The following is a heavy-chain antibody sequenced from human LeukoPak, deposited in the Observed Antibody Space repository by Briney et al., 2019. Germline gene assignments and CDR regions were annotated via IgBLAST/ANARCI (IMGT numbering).Heavy chain of an antibody. CDR1: GFTFTSYS. V-gene: IGHV3-21*01. CDR2: ISSFSGYI. D-gene: IGHD2-2*01. J-gene: IGHJ6*03. Sequence: PAGSLRLACAASGFTFTSYSMSWVRQPPGKWLEWVSSISSFSGYIYYADSVKGRFTISRDNAKNSLHLQMNSLRVEQTAVYYCARDPSPRTSYYYYYIDVWGKGTTVTVSS. CDR3: ARDPSPRTSYYYYYIDV.